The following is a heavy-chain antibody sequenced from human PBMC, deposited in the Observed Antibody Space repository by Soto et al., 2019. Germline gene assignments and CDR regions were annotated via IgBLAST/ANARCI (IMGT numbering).Heavy chain of an antibody. D-gene: IGHD4-17*01. V-gene: IGHV3-15*01. CDR3: TTARGTYGAEYFQH. J-gene: IGHJ1*01. CDR2: IKSKTDGGTT. Sequence: GGSLRLSCAASGFTFSNAWMSWVRQAPGKGLEWVGRIKSKTDGGTTDYAAPVKGRFTISRDDSKNTLYLQMNSLKTEDTAVYYCTTARGTYGAEYFQHWGQGTLVTVSS. CDR1: GFTFSNAW.